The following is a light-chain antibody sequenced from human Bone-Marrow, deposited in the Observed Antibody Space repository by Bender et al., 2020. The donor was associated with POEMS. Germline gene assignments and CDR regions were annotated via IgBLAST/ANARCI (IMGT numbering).Light chain of an antibody. J-gene: IGLJ3*02. CDR2: GTT. CDR3: SSYAGSNNLV. Sequence: QSVLTQPPSVSGAPGQRVSISCTGSSSNIGGGYDVNWYKQVPGAAPKLLLYGTTNRSSGVPDRFSGSKSGNSVSLAITGLQAEDEADYYCSSYAGSNNLVFGGGTKLTVL. CDR1: SSNIGGGYD. V-gene: IGLV1-40*01.